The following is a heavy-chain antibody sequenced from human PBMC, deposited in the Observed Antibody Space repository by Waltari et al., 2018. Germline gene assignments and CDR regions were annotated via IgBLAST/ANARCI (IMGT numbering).Heavy chain of an antibody. CDR3: AREDAAAAVTFDY. CDR2: TYYRSKWYN. CDR1: GDSVPSNTAA. D-gene: IGHD6-13*01. Sequence: QVQLQQSGPGLVKPSQTLPLTCSISGDSVPSNTAAWNCIRQSPPRGLEWLGRTYYRSKWYNDYAVSVKSRITINPDTSKNQFSLQLNSVTPEDTAVYYCAREDAAAAVTFDYWGQGTLVTVSS. V-gene: IGHV6-1*01. J-gene: IGHJ4*02.